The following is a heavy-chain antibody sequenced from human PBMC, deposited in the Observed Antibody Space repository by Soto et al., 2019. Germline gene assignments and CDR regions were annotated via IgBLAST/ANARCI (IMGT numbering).Heavy chain of an antibody. Sequence: SGPTLVKPTQTLTLTCTFSGFSLSTSGVGVGWIRQPPGKALEWLALIYWDDDKRYSPSLKSRLTITKDTSKNQVVLTMTNMDPVDTATYYCAHIELLPPFSVTRRQYYFDYWGQGTLVTVSS. CDR2: IYWDDDK. D-gene: IGHD2-15*01. CDR3: AHIELLPPFSVTRRQYYFDY. V-gene: IGHV2-5*02. CDR1: GFSLSTSGVG. J-gene: IGHJ4*02.